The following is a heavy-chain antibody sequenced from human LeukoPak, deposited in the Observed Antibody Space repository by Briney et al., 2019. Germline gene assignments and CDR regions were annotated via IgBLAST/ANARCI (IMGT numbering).Heavy chain of an antibody. CDR3: ARDGGSDQYYFDN. Sequence: SETLSLTCGVSGASISRPYWWSWIRQPPGKGLEWIAEISHSGTTHYNPSLKSRVIISVDKSKNQVFLKLNSVTAADTAMYYCARDGGSDQYYFDNWGQGTLVTVSS. CDR1: GASISRPYW. J-gene: IGHJ4*02. V-gene: IGHV4-4*02. CDR2: ISHSGTT. D-gene: IGHD6-19*01.